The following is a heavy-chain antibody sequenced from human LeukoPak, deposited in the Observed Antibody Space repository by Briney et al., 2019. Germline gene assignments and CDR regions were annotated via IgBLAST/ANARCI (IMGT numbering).Heavy chain of an antibody. D-gene: IGHD6-19*01. CDR1: GGSISSYY. V-gene: IGHV4-59*12. Sequence: SETLSLTCTVSGGSISSYYWSWIRQPPGKGLEWIGYIYYSGSTNYNPSLKSRVTISADMSKNQFSLELTSVTGADTAVYYCAGERGEEYSSGWYKRNYFDNWGQGIRVTVSS. CDR2: IYYSGST. CDR3: AGERGEEYSSGWYKRNYFDN. J-gene: IGHJ4*02.